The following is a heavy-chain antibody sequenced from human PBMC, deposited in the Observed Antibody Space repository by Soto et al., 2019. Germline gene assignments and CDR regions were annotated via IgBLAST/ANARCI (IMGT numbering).Heavy chain of an antibody. D-gene: IGHD1-26*01. CDR1: GFTFSDYA. V-gene: IGHV3-23*01. Sequence: PGGSLRLSCAASGFTFSDYAMSWVRQAPGKGLEWVSTIRGTDGTTYYADSVKGRFTISRDNSKNMLYLQMNSLRAEDAAIYYCARKGGSFYGPFYYWGQGTLVTVSS. CDR3: ARKGGSFYGPFYY. J-gene: IGHJ4*02. CDR2: IRGTDGTT.